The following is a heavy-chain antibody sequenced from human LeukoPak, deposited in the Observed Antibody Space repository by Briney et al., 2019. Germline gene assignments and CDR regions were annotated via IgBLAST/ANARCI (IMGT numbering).Heavy chain of an antibody. Sequence: ASVKVSCKASGYTFIDYYMHWVRQAPGQGLEWLGRINPNSGGTNYAQKFQGRVTLTRDTSISTAYMELSRLKSDDTAVYYCARNTQRVTYNWFDPWGQGTLVTVSS. D-gene: IGHD6-6*01. CDR1: GYTFIDYY. CDR2: INPNSGGT. CDR3: ARNTQRVTYNWFDP. V-gene: IGHV1-2*06. J-gene: IGHJ5*02.